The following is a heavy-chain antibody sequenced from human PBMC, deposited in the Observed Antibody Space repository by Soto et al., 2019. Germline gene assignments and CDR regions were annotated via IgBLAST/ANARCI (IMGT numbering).Heavy chain of an antibody. CDR2: ISGYNGYT. D-gene: IGHD2-2*01. V-gene: IGHV1-18*01. J-gene: IGHJ6*02. Sequence: QVQLVQSGAEVKKPGASVKVSCKASGYSIMNYGISWVRQAPGQGLEWMGWISGYNGYTKSSQKIQGRVTMTTDTSTSTAYMELRSLRSDDTAVYYCAREGYCTSSSCATDKFHDFYGVDVWGQGTTVTVSS. CDR3: AREGYCTSSSCATDKFHDFYGVDV. CDR1: GYSIMNYG.